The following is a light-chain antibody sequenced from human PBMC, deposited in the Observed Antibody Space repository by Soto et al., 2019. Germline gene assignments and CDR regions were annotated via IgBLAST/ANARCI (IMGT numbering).Light chain of an antibody. J-gene: IGLJ2*01. CDR2: ANT. CDR3: QAYDSSMRWV. Sequence: QSVLTQPPSVSGAPGRRVTLSCIGSSSNIGAGFDVQWYQQLPGTATKRLVYANTNRPTEVSDRLSGSKSGNSTALAITGLQAKDEADYYCQAYDSSMRWVFAGGTKLTVL. CDR1: SSNIGAGFD. V-gene: IGLV1-40*01.